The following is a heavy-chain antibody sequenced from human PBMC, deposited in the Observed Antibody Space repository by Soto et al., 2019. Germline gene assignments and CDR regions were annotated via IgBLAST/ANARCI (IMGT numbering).Heavy chain of an antibody. J-gene: IGHJ6*02. D-gene: IGHD2-15*01. CDR2: IIPIFDTA. CDR3: ARVERYCSGGSCYYYYYGMDV. V-gene: IGHV1-69*13. CDR1: GGTFSSYG. Sequence: SVKVSCKASGGTFSSYGISWVRQAPGQGLEWMGGIIPIFDTANYAQKFQGRVTFTADESTSTAYMELSSLRSEDTAVYYCARVERYCSGGSCYYYYYGMDVWGQGTTVTVSS.